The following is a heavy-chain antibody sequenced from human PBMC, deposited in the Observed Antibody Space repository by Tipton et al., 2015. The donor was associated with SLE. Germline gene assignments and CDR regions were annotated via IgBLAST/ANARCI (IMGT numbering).Heavy chain of an antibody. Sequence: QLVQSGAEVKKPGASVKVSCRASGFTFTNYAIHWVRQDPGQRLEWVGWINTDSGNTKYSHRLQGRITIARDTSANTVYMELSSLRSEDTAVYYCARENDNFWSGYDYWGQGTLVTVSS. CDR3: ARENDNFWSGYDY. D-gene: IGHD3-3*01. CDR2: INTDSGNT. CDR1: GFTFTNYA. J-gene: IGHJ4*02. V-gene: IGHV1-3*04.